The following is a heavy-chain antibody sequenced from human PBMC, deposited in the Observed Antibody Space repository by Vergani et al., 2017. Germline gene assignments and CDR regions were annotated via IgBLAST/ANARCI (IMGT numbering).Heavy chain of an antibody. J-gene: IGHJ5*02. CDR3: AKDLPSGTYGGHWLAP. V-gene: IGHV3-30*18. D-gene: IGHD4-23*01. Sequence: QVQLVESGGGVVQPGKSLRLSCAASGFSFSSYGMHWVRQAPGKGLEWVAVISYDGSNKYYADSVKGRFTISRDTSKNTLYLQMNSLRAEDTAVYYCAKDLPSGTYGGHWLAPWGQGTLVTVSS. CDR2: ISYDGSNK. CDR1: GFSFSSYG.